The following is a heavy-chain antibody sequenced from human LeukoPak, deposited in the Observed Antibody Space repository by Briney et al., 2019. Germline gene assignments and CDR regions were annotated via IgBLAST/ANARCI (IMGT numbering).Heavy chain of an antibody. CDR1: GFTFSSYG. CDR2: IYTGGTT. J-gene: IGHJ4*02. D-gene: IGHD1-26*01. CDR3: ARGHGK. V-gene: IGHV3-66*01. Sequence: GGSLRLSCAASGFTFSSYGMSGVRRAPGKGLEWVSAIYTGGTTAYIASGNGTFTISRGPCKNMLYLQMNSLTTEETAVYYCARGHGKWGQGTLVTVSS.